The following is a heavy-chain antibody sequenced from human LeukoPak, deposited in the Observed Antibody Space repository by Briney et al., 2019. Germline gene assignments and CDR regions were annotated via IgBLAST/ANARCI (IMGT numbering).Heavy chain of an antibody. CDR3: ARRGSYSGTRTAFDY. D-gene: IGHD1-26*01. CDR1: GGTFSSYA. V-gene: IGHV1-69*04. Sequence: SVKVSCKASGGTFSSYAISWVRQAPGQGLEWMGRIIPILGIANYAQKFQGRVTITADKSTSTAYMELSSLRSEDTAVYYCARRGSYSGTRTAFDYWGQGTLVTVSS. J-gene: IGHJ4*02. CDR2: IIPILGIA.